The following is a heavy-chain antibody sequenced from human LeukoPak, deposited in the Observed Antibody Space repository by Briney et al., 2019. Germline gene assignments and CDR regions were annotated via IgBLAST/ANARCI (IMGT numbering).Heavy chain of an antibody. Sequence: GRSLRLSCAASGFTFSSYAMHWVRQAPGKGLEWVAVISYDGSNKYYADSVKGRFTISRDNSKNTLYLQMNSLRAEDTAVYYCARDGGYGSGSYYPYYFDYWGQGTLSPSPQ. CDR1: GFTFSSYA. D-gene: IGHD3-10*01. V-gene: IGHV3-30-3*01. J-gene: IGHJ4*02. CDR2: ISYDGSNK. CDR3: ARDGGYGSGSYYPYYFDY.